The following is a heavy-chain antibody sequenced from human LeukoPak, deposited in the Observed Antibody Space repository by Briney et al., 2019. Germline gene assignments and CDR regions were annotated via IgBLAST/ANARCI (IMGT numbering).Heavy chain of an antibody. CDR3: ARRGYSGYDSGSYYYMDV. Sequence: PGESLKISCKGSGYSFTSYWIGWVRQMPGKGLEWMGIIYPGDSDTTYSPSFQGQVTVSADKSISTAYLQWSSLKASDTAMYYCARRGYSGYDSGSYYYMDVWGKGTTVTVSS. CDR1: GYSFTSYW. CDR2: IYPGDSDT. J-gene: IGHJ6*03. V-gene: IGHV5-51*01. D-gene: IGHD5-12*01.